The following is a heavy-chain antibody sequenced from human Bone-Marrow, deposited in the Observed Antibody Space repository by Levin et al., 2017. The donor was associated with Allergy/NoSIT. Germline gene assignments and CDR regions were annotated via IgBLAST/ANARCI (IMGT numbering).Heavy chain of an antibody. V-gene: IGHV3-30-3*01. J-gene: IGHJ5*02. Sequence: PGGSLRLSCAASGFTFSSYAMHWVRQAPGKGLEWVAVISYDGSNKYYADSVKGRFTISRDNSKNTLYLQMNSLRAEDTAVYYCARDAAYSSSWYGWFDPWGQGTLVTVSS. CDR3: ARDAAYSSSWYGWFDP. CDR2: ISYDGSNK. CDR1: GFTFSSYA. D-gene: IGHD6-13*01.